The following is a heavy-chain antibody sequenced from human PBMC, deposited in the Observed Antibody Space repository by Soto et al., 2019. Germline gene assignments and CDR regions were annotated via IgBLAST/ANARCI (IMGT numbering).Heavy chain of an antibody. V-gene: IGHV1-18*04. D-gene: IGHD5-12*01. CDR2: ISAYNGNT. CDR3: ARDQYDSGYDSGSNY. CDR1: GYTFTSYG. J-gene: IGHJ4*02. Sequence: GASVKVSCKASGYTFTSYGISWVRQAPGQGLEWMGWISAYNGNTNYAQKLQGRVTMTTDTSTSTAYMELRCLRSDDTAVYYCARDQYDSGYDSGSNYWGQGTLVTVSS.